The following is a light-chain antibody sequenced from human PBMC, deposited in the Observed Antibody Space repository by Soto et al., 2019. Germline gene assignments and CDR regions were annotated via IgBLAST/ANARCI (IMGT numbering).Light chain of an antibody. CDR2: EVT. CDR1: SSDIGIYKY. CDR3: SSYTTSSTRV. J-gene: IGLJ1*01. V-gene: IGLV2-14*01. Sequence: QSALTQPASVSGSPGQSIAISCTGSSSDIGIYKYVSWCQQHPGKVPKLIIYEVTNRPSGVSNRFSGSKSGNTASLTISGLQAEDEADYYCSSYTTSSTRVFGPGTKLTVL.